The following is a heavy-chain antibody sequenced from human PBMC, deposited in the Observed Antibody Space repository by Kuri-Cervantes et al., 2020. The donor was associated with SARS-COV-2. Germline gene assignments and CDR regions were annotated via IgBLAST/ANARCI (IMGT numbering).Heavy chain of an antibody. CDR1: GFTFSSYA. V-gene: IGHV3-23*01. Sequence: GESLKISCAASGFTFSSYAMTWVRQAPGKGLEWVSGLGCSGDFTYYADSVKGRFTISRDNSKNTLYLQMNSLRGEDTAVYYWAKLFGVVVAGTLDYWGQGTLVTVSS. D-gene: IGHD2-15*01. J-gene: IGHJ4*02. CDR2: LGCSGDFT. CDR3: AKLFGVVVAGTLDY.